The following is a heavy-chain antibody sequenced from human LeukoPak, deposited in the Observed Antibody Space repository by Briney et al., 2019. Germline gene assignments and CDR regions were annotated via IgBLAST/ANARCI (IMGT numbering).Heavy chain of an antibody. J-gene: IGHJ4*02. CDR1: GYIFPAYY. CDR3: ARDRDYHDSSSYLHFDS. D-gene: IGHD3-22*01. CDR2: INPNTDET. Sequence: ASVKVSCKASGYIFPAYYLHWVRQAPGQGLEWMGWINPNTDETNYAQKFQGRVTMAADASIGIAYMELSRLRFDDTAMYYCARDRDYHDSSSYLHFDSWGQGSLVTVSS. V-gene: IGHV1-2*02.